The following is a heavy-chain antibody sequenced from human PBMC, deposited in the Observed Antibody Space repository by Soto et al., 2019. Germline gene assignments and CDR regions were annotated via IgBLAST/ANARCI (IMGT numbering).Heavy chain of an antibody. Sequence: QVQLQESGPGLVKPSETLSLTCTVSGGSISSYYWSWIRQPPGKGLEWIGYIYYSGSTNYNPSLKSRVTISVDTSKNQFSLKLSSVTAADTAVYYCARDRVGIDYWGQGTLVTVSS. CDR3: ARDRVGIDY. D-gene: IGHD3-16*01. J-gene: IGHJ4*02. CDR2: IYYSGST. CDR1: GGSISSYY. V-gene: IGHV4-59*01.